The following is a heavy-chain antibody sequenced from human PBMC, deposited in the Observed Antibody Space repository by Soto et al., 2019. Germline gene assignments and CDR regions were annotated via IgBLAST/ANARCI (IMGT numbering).Heavy chain of an antibody. D-gene: IGHD4-17*01. V-gene: IGHV3-30*18. CDR3: AKAGTTVTTYYGMDV. J-gene: IGHJ6*02. CDR2: ISYDGSNK. Sequence: PGGSLTLSCAASGFTFSSYGMHWVRQAPGKGLEWVAVISYDGSNKYYADSVKGRFTISRDNSKDTLYLQMNSLRAEDTAVYYCAKAGTTVTTYYGMDVWGQGTTVTVSS. CDR1: GFTFSSYG.